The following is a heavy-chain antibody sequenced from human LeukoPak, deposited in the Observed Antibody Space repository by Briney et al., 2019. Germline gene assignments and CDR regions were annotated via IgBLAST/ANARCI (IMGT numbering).Heavy chain of an antibody. J-gene: IGHJ4*02. V-gene: IGHV4-59*01. Sequence: WETLSLSCTASGCSISSYYWSWIRQPPGKGLEWIGYINHNGSNNYNPYPMSRVTISVDTSKNQFSLKLSSVTAADTAVYYCARAGGWYKTLDYWGQGTLVTVSS. CDR2: INHNGSN. CDR3: ARAGGWYKTLDY. D-gene: IGHD1-1*01. CDR1: GCSISSYY.